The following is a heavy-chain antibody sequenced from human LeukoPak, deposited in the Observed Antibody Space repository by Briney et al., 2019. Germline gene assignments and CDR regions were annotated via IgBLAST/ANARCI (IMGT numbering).Heavy chain of an antibody. Sequence: GGSLRLSCAASGFTLTPYWMAWVRQAPGKGLEWVAHIKQDGSEKYYVDSVKGRFTVSRDNAKNSLSLQMNSLRVGDTAVYYCARAPRESSNYSWFDPWGQGTLVTVSS. CDR1: GFTLTPYW. D-gene: IGHD4-11*01. V-gene: IGHV3-7*01. CDR2: IKQDGSEK. J-gene: IGHJ5*02. CDR3: ARAPRESSNYSWFDP.